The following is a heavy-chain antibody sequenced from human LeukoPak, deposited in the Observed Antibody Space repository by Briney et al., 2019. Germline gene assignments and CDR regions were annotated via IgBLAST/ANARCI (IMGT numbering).Heavy chain of an antibody. CDR2: IYSGGST. CDR3: AKKDRDGDYAPRYFDY. J-gene: IGHJ4*02. Sequence: PGGSLTLSCPASGFTVSSNYMSWVRQAPGNGLEWDSVIYSGGSTYYADSVKGRFTISRDNSKNTMYLQMNSLRAEDTAVYYCAKKDRDGDYAPRYFDYWGQGTLVTVSS. CDR1: GFTVSSNY. V-gene: IGHV3-53*01. D-gene: IGHD4-17*01.